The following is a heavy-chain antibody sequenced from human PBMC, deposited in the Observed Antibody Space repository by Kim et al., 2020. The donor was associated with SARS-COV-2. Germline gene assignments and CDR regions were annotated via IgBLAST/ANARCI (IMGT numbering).Heavy chain of an antibody. D-gene: IGHD3-3*01. CDR1: GFSFSSYA. Sequence: GGSLRLSCAASGFSFSSYAMSWVRQAPGKGLEWVSAISGSGGSTYYADSVKGRFTISRDNSKNTLYLQMNSLRAEDTAVYYCAKDFDFWSGASYYYYFIDVWGGGTTVTVPS. CDR3: AKDFDFWSGASYYYYFIDV. CDR2: ISGSGGST. V-gene: IGHV3-23*01. J-gene: IGHJ6*03.